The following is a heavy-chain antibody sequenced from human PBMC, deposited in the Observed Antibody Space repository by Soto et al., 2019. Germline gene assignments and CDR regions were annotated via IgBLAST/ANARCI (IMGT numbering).Heavy chain of an antibody. CDR2: ISYDGSNK. Sequence: GSLRLSCAASGFTFSSYAMHWVRQAPGKGLEWVAVISYDGSNKYYADSVKGRFTISRDNSKNTLYLQMNSLRAEDTAVYYCAKDRDVVVTASSAEYFQHWGQGTLVTVSS. CDR1: GFTFSSYA. V-gene: IGHV3-30-3*01. J-gene: IGHJ1*01. CDR3: AKDRDVVVTASSAEYFQH. D-gene: IGHD2-21*02.